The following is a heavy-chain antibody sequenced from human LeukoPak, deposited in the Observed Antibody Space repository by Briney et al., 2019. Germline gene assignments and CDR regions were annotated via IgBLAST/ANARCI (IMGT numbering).Heavy chain of an antibody. Sequence: PSETLSLTCTVSGGSIGSGPYYWSWIRQTPGKGLEWIGTIYYTKNSYYNSSLKSRVTISIDTSKNQFSLKLNSVTAADTAVYYCARVQDFETRGYYLGYWGHGTLVTVSS. CDR1: GGSIGSGPYY. V-gene: IGHV4-39*01. CDR3: ARVQDFETRGYYLGY. CDR2: IYYTKNS. J-gene: IGHJ4*01. D-gene: IGHD3-22*01.